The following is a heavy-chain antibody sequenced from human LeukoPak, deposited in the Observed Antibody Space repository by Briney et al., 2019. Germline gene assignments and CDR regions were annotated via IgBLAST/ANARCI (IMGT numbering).Heavy chain of an antibody. CDR2: ISSSSSYT. D-gene: IGHD4-23*01. Sequence: GGSLRLSCAASGFTLSDYYMSWIRQAPGKGLEWVSYISSSSSYTNYADSVKGRFTISRDNAKNSLYLQMNSLRAEDTAVYYCARDRDGGLGRLDYWGQGTLVTVSS. J-gene: IGHJ4*02. CDR3: ARDRDGGLGRLDY. CDR1: GFTLSDYY. V-gene: IGHV3-11*06.